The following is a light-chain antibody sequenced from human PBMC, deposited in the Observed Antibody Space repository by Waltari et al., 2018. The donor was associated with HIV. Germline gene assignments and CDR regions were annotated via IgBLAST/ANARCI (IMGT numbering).Light chain of an antibody. Sequence: EIVMTQSPDSLAVSLGERATINCKSSQSVLYSSNNENYLAWYQQKPGQPPRLLIYWASTRESGVPDRFSGSGSGTDFTLTISSLQAEDVAIYYCQQYLSAPFTFGQGSKLEIK. CDR1: QSVLYSSNNENY. CDR3: QQYLSAPFT. CDR2: WAS. V-gene: IGKV4-1*01. J-gene: IGKJ2*01.